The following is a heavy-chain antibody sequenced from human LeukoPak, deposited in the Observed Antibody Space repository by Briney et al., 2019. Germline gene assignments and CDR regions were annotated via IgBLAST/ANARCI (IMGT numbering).Heavy chain of an antibody. V-gene: IGHV1-2*02. Sequence: ASVKVFCKASGYNFKGYYMNWVRQAPGQGLEWMGWINPNSGVTKYAERFQGRVTMTKETSINTVYMEMSSLGFDDTAVYYCAKDGPSPIVGASSDNWGQGTLVTVSS. CDR2: INPNSGVT. CDR3: AKDGPSPIVGASSDN. CDR1: GYNFKGYY. D-gene: IGHD1-26*01. J-gene: IGHJ4*02.